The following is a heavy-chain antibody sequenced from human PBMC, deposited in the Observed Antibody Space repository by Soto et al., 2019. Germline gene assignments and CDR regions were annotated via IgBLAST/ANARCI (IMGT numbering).Heavy chain of an antibody. V-gene: IGHV3-7*03. J-gene: IGHJ4*02. CDR2: IKQDGSEK. CDR1: GFTFSSYW. D-gene: IGHD3-16*01. CDR3: ARDHGGGNHGWGY. Sequence: EVQLVESGGGLVQPGGSLRLSCAASGFTFSSYWMSWVRQAPGKGLEWVANIKQDGSEKYYVDSVKGRFTISRDNAKNSLYLQMNSLRAEDTAVYYCARDHGGGNHGWGYWGQGTLVTVSS.